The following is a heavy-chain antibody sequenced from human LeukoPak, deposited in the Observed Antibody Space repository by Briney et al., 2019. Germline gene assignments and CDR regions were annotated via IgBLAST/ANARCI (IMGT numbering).Heavy chain of an antibody. V-gene: IGHV1-69*05. D-gene: IGHD2-15*01. J-gene: IGHJ4*02. CDR1: GGSFSSEA. Sequence: GAPVKVSXKAFGGSFSSEAISWVRQAPGQGLEWMGGIIPIFGTANYAQKFQGRVTITTDESTSTAYMEVSSLRSEDTAVYYCGRKAGDCGGGSCYSIDYWGQGTLVTVSS. CDR2: IIPIFGTA. CDR3: GRKAGDCGGGSCYSIDY.